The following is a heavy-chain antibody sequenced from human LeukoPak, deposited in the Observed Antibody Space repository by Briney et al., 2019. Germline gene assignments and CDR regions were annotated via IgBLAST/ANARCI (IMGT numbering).Heavy chain of an antibody. CDR1: GFTFNTYT. J-gene: IGHJ4*02. Sequence: GGSLRLSCAASGFTFNTYTMNWVRQAPGKGLEWVSYISGSSGIIDYADSVRGRFTISRDNAKNSLYLQMNSLRAEDTAVYYCAKGPVAGTPWYFDYWGQGTLVTVSS. V-gene: IGHV3-48*01. CDR2: ISGSSGII. CDR3: AKGPVAGTPWYFDY. D-gene: IGHD6-19*01.